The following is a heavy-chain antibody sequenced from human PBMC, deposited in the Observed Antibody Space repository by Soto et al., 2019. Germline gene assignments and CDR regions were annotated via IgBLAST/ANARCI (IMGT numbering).Heavy chain of an antibody. V-gene: IGHV3-48*01. CDR3: VRDADTVPPGQPVVHGDY. Sequence: LSCVVSGFTFSAYSMNWVRQAPGKGLEWLAYIGTSGSPTYYADSVKGRFTISRDNARNSLYLQMSSLRADDTAVYYCVRDADTVPPGQPVVHGDYWGQGTLVTVSS. CDR1: GFTFSAYS. D-gene: IGHD5-18*01. CDR2: IGTSGSPT. J-gene: IGHJ4*02.